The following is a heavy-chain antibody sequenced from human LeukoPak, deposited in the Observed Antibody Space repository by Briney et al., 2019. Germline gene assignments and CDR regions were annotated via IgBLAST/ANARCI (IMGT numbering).Heavy chain of an antibody. CDR3: AKRSPPY. D-gene: IGHD3-10*01. J-gene: IGHJ4*02. CDR2: IYISGIT. V-gene: IGHV3-66*02. CDR1: GFIVNSND. Sequence: QTGGSLRLSCTVSGFIVNSNDMNWVRQTPGKGLEWVSLIYISGITKYADSVQGRFTVSRDKSKNTLYLQMGSLRLEDTAVYYCAKRSPPYWGQGTLVTVSS.